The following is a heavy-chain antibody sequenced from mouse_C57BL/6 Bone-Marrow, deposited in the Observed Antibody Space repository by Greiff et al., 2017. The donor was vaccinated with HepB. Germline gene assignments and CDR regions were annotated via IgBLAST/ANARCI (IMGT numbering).Heavy chain of an antibody. D-gene: IGHD4-1*01. CDR2: IDPEDGET. V-gene: IGHV14-2*01. CDR1: GFNIKDYY. CDR3: ARAGTRGFDY. Sequence: VHVKQSGAELVKPGASVKLSCTASGFNIKDYYMHWVKQRTEQGLEWIGRIDPEDGETKSAPKFQGKATITADTSSNTAYLQLRSLTSEDTAVYYCARAGTRGFDYWGQGTTLTVSS. J-gene: IGHJ2*01.